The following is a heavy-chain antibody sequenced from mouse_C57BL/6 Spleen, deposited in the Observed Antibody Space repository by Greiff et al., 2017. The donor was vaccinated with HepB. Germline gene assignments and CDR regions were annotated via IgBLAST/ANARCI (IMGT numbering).Heavy chain of an antibody. V-gene: IGHV1-43*01. J-gene: IGHJ1*03. CDR2: INPSTGGT. CDR3: AKDIGVRWYFDV. Sequence: DVKLQESGPELVKPGASVKISCKASGYSFTGYYMHWVKQSSEKSLEWIGEINPSTGGTSYNQKFKGKATLTVDKSSSTAYMQLKSLTSEDSAVYYCAKDIGVRWYFDVWGTGTTVTVSS. CDR1: GYSFTGYY. D-gene: IGHD2-5*01.